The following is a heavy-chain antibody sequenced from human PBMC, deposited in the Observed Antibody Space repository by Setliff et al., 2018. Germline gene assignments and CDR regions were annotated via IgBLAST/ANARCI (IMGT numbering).Heavy chain of an antibody. J-gene: IGHJ4*02. D-gene: IGHD3-22*01. Sequence: GGSLRLSCAASGFTFSNAWMSWVRQAPGKGLEWVGRIKRESDGGTTDYAAPVKGRFTISRDDSKNTLYLQMNSLRPEDTAVCYCAKELIEVMMTGLEFWGQGTMVTVSS. V-gene: IGHV3-15*01. CDR1: GFTFSNAW. CDR3: AKELIEVMMTGLEF. CDR2: IKRESDGGTT.